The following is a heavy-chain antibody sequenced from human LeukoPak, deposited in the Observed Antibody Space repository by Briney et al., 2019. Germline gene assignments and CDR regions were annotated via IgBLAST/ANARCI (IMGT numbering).Heavy chain of an antibody. CDR3: ARRGLYDYVWGSRSYYFDY. D-gene: IGHD3-16*01. CDR2: ISYDGSNK. J-gene: IGHJ4*02. CDR1: GFTFSSYG. V-gene: IGHV3-30*03. Sequence: GRSLRLSCAASGFTFSSYGMHWVRQAPGKGLEWVAVISYDGSNKYYADSVKGRFTISRDNSKNTLYLQMNSLRAEDTAVYYCARRGLYDYVWGSRSYYFDYWGQGTLVTVSS.